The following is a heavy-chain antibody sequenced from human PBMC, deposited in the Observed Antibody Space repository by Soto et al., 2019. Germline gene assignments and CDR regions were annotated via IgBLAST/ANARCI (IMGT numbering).Heavy chain of an antibody. Sequence: SETLSLPCAVYGGSFSDYYWSWIRQPPGKGLEWIGEINHSGSTNYNPSLKSRVTISVHTSKNQFSLKLSSVTAADTAVYYCARARKGSGSDYYYHYGMDVWGKGTTVTVSS. CDR1: GGSFSDYY. CDR2: INHSGST. CDR3: ARARKGSGSDYYYHYGMDV. V-gene: IGHV4-34*01. D-gene: IGHD3-3*01. J-gene: IGHJ6*04.